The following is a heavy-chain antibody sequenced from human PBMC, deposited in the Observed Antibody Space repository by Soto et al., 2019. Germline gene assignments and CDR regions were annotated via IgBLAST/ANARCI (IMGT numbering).Heavy chain of an antibody. Sequence: PSQTLSLTCAISGDSVSSNSAAWNWIRQSPSRGLEWLGRTYYRSKWYNDYAVSVKSRITINPDTSKNQFSLQLNSVTPEDTAVYYCARDRFVAAAGTKYYYGMDVWGQGTTVTVSS. CDR1: GDSVSSNSAA. V-gene: IGHV6-1*01. CDR2: TYYRSKWYN. D-gene: IGHD6-13*01. CDR3: ARDRFVAAAGTKYYYGMDV. J-gene: IGHJ6*02.